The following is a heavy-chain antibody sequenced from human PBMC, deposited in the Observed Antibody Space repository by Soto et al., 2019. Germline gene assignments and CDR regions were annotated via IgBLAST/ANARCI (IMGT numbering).Heavy chain of an antibody. Sequence: GGSLRLSCAASGFSLSSYAMHWVRQAPGKGLEWVAVISYDGSNKYYADSVKGRFTISRDNSKNTLYLQMNSLRAEDTAVYYCAGFSIPIKQPTYYDFWIGYPPYYYYPCMDFWCPGTTVTVSS. CDR2: ISYDGSNK. J-gene: IGHJ6*02. CDR3: AGFSIPIKQPTYYDFWIGYPPYYYYPCMDF. V-gene: IGHV3-30-3*01. D-gene: IGHD3-3*01. CDR1: GFSLSSYA.